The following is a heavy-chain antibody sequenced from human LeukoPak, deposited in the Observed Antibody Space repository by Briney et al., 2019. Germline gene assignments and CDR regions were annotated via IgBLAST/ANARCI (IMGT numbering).Heavy chain of an antibody. CDR3: ARGPPYYDFWSGPTLDAFDI. D-gene: IGHD3-3*01. J-gene: IGHJ3*02. V-gene: IGHV4-4*07. CDR2: IYTSGST. Sequence: SETLSLTCTVAGGSISSYYWSWIRQPAGKGLEWIGRIYTSGSTNYNPSLRSRGTMSVDTSKNQFSLKLSSVTAADTAVYYCARGPPYYDFWSGPTLDAFDIWGQGTMVTVSS. CDR1: GGSISSYY.